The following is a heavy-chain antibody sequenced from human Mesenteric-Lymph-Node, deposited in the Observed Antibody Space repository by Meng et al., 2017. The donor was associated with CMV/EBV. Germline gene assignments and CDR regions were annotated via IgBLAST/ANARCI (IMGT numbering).Heavy chain of an antibody. Sequence: SETLSLTCTVSGGSISSSSYYWGWIRQPPGKGLEWIGSIYYSGSTYYNPSLKSRVTMSVDTSKNQFSLKLSSVTAADTAVYYCARSITIFGVPKYYFDYWGQGTLVTVSS. CDR2: IYYSGST. CDR3: ARSITIFGVPKYYFDY. V-gene: IGHV4-39*07. D-gene: IGHD3-3*01. J-gene: IGHJ4*02. CDR1: GGSISSSSYY.